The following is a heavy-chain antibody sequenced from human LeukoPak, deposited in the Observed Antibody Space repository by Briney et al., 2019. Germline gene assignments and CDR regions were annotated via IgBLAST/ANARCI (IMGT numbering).Heavy chain of an antibody. CDR1: GISLSTRAMC. D-gene: IGHD6-19*01. V-gene: IGHV2-70*11. CDR3: ARSKYSSGWYGY. Sequence: SGPALVKSTQTPTLTFTNYGISLSTRAMCVSWIRQPPGKALEWLARIDGDDDKYYSTSLKTRLTISKDSSKNQLVLTMTIMDPVDTASYCGARSKYSSGWYGYWGQGTLVTVSS. CDR2: IDGDDDK. J-gene: IGHJ4*02.